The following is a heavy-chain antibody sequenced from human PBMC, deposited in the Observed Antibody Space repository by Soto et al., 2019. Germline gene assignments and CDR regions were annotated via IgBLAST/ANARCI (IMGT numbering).Heavy chain of an antibody. Sequence: SETLSLTCTVSGGSISSYYWSWIRQPPGKGLEWIGYIYYSGSTNYNPSLKSRVTISVDTSKNQFSLKLSSVTAADTAVYYCARAVLARRIAVGNWFDPWGQGTLVTVSS. CDR2: IYYSGST. CDR1: GGSISSYY. V-gene: IGHV4-59*01. D-gene: IGHD6-19*01. J-gene: IGHJ5*02. CDR3: ARAVLARRIAVGNWFDP.